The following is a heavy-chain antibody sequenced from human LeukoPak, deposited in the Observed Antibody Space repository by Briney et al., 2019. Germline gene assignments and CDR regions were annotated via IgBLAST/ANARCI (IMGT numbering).Heavy chain of an antibody. V-gene: IGHV4-39*01. CDR2: IYYSGST. Sequence: PSETLSLTCIVSGGSISSSSYYWGWIRQPPGKGLEWIGSIYYSGSTYYNPSLKSRVTISVDTSKNQFSLKLSSVTAADTTVYYCARHSQYSYGLLYFFDFWGQGTLVTVSS. D-gene: IGHD5-18*01. J-gene: IGHJ4*02. CDR1: GGSISSSSYY. CDR3: ARHSQYSYGLLYFFDF.